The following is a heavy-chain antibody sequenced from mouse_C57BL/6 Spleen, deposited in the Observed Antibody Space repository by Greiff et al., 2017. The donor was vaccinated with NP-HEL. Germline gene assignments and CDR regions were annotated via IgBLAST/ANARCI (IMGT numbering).Heavy chain of an antibody. D-gene: IGHD2-4*01. V-gene: IGHV1-4*01. CDR3: AREGFYDYDGAWFAY. Sequence: QVQLQQSGAELARPGASVKMSCKASGYTFTSYTMHWVKQRPGQGLEWIGYINPSSGYTKYNQKFKDKATLTADKSSSTAYMQLSSLTSEDSAVYYCAREGFYDYDGAWFAYWGQGTLVTVSA. J-gene: IGHJ3*01. CDR1: GYTFTSYT. CDR2: INPSSGYT.